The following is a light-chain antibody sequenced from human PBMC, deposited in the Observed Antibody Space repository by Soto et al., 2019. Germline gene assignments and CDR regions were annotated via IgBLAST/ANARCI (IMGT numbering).Light chain of an antibody. J-gene: IGLJ1*01. Sequence: QSVLTQPPSVSAAPGQKVTISCSGRSSNIGGNSVSWYQQLQGTAPKLLIYDDNKRPSGIPDRFSGSKSGTSATLGITGFQTGDEADYYCGSWDSSLSAYVFGTGTKVTVL. V-gene: IGLV1-51*01. CDR3: GSWDSSLSAYV. CDR2: DDN. CDR1: SSNIGGNS.